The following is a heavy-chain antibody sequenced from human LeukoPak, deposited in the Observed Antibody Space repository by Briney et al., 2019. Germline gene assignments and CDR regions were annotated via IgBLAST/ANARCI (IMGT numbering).Heavy chain of an antibody. CDR1: GYSISSGYY. J-gene: IGHJ3*02. D-gene: IGHD4-17*01. CDR2: IYHSGST. Sequence: SETLSLTCTVSGYSISSGYYRGWNRQPPGKGLEWIGSIYHSGSTYYNPSLKSRVTISVDTSKNQFSLKLSSVTAADTAVYYCARAPTVTNAFDIWGQGTMVTVSS. V-gene: IGHV4-38-2*02. CDR3: ARAPTVTNAFDI.